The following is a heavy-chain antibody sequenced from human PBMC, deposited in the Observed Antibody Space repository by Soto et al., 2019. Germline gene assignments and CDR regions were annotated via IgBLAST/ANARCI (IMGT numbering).Heavy chain of an antibody. D-gene: IGHD3-3*01. CDR2: IKQSGST. V-gene: IGHV4-34*01. Sequence: PSETPSPTRAVYGGAFSGYYRSRVPHPPGKGLGWVGEIKQSGSTNYNPYLKSRVTISVDTSKNKFSLKLNSVTAADTAVYYCARGIKEVGSRYYDFWSGREKYYYYTDVRGKGTTVTGSS. CDR3: ARGIKEVGSRYYDFWSGREKYYYYTDV. CDR1: GGAFSGYY. J-gene: IGHJ6*03.